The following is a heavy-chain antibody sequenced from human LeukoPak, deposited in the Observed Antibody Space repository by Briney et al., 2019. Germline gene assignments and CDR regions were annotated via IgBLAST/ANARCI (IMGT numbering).Heavy chain of an antibody. D-gene: IGHD1-26*01. J-gene: IGHJ4*02. CDR1: GFTFSSYA. CDR2: ISGSGGST. V-gene: IGHV3-23*01. Sequence: GGSLRLSCAASGFTFSSYAMSWVRQAPGKGLEWVSAISGSGGSTYYADSVKGRFTISRDNAKNSLYLQMNSLRAEDTAVYYCARVFRNSGSYFDYWGQGTLVTVSS. CDR3: ARVFRNSGSYFDY.